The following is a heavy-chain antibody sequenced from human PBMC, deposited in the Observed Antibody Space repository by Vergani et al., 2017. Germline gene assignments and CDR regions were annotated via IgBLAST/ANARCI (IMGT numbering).Heavy chain of an antibody. CDR3: ARGALWWLRQIDS. CDR2: IYDSGDT. V-gene: IGHV4-59*01. CDR1: GDSMNTYY. J-gene: IGHJ4*02. Sequence: QVQLQESGPGLVKPSETLSLTCSVSGDSMNTYYWTWIRQPPGKGLEWLGYIYDSGDTKYNPSLKSRVTMSLDTSKNQFSLNLYSVTAADTAVYYCARGALWWLRQIDSWGQGTLVTVSS. D-gene: IGHD2-21*01.